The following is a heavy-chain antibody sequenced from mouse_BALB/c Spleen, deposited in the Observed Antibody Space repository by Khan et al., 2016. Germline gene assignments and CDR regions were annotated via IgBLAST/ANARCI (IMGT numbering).Heavy chain of an antibody. D-gene: IGHD2-14*01. CDR2: ISCYNGAT. V-gene: IGHV1S34*01. CDR1: GYSFTGYY. CDR3: ARSRRYGGGYFDY. J-gene: IGHJ2*01. Sequence: LVKTGASVKISCKASGYSFTGYYIYWVKQSHGKSLEWIGYISCYNGATRYNQKFKDKATFTVDTSSSTAYMQFNSLAYEDSAVYYCARSRRYGGGYFDYWGQGTTLTVSS.